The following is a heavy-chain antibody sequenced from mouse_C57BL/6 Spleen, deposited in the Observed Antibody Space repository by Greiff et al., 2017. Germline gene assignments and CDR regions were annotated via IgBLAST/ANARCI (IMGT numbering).Heavy chain of an antibody. CDR1: GFTFSSYT. Sequence: EVQGLESGGGLVKPGGSLKLSCAASGFTFSSYTMSWVRQTPEKRLEWVATISGGGGNTNYPDSVKGRFTISRDNAENTLYLQMSRLRSEDTALYYCARQGDYYGRSRYYFDYWGQGTTLTVSS. J-gene: IGHJ2*01. V-gene: IGHV5-9*01. CDR2: ISGGGGNT. CDR3: ARQGDYYGRSRYYFDY. D-gene: IGHD1-1*01.